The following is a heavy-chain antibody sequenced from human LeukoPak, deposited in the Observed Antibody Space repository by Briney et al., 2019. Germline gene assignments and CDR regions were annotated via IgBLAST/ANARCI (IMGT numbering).Heavy chain of an antibody. CDR1: GGSNNNYY. CDR3: ARASSPGATRHFNWFDP. Sequence: SETLSLTCAVSGGSNNNYYWSWIRQPPWKGLEWIGYIFNSGSTNYNPSPKSRVTISVDMSENQFSLKLRSVTAADTAIYFCARASSPGATRHFNWFDPWGQGTLVTVSS. J-gene: IGHJ5*02. V-gene: IGHV4-59*01. CDR2: IFNSGST. D-gene: IGHD6-6*01.